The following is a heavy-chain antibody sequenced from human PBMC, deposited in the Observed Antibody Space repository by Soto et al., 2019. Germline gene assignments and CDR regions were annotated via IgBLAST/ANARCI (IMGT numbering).Heavy chain of an antibody. Sequence: SVKVSCKASGGTFSSYAISWVRQAPGQGLEWMGGIIPIFGTANYAQKFQGRVTITADKSTSTAYMELSSLRSEDTAVYYCARGITMVRGVSLMTSYNWFDPWGQGTLVTVSS. CDR2: IIPIFGTA. D-gene: IGHD3-10*01. J-gene: IGHJ5*02. CDR3: ARGITMVRGVSLMTSYNWFDP. CDR1: GGTFSSYA. V-gene: IGHV1-69*06.